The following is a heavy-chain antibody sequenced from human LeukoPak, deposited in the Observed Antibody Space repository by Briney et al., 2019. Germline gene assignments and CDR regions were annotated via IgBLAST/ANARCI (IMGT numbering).Heavy chain of an antibody. CDR2: IYPGDSDT. J-gene: IGHJ5*02. Sequence: GESLKISCKGSGYSFTSYWIGWVRQMPGKGLEWMGIIYPGDSDTRYSPSFQGQVTISADKSISTAYLQWSSLKASDTAMYYCARTTRSPYYDILTGYSVDWFDPWGQGTLVTVSS. CDR1: GYSFTSYW. V-gene: IGHV5-51*01. CDR3: ARTTRSPYYDILTGYSVDWFDP. D-gene: IGHD3-9*01.